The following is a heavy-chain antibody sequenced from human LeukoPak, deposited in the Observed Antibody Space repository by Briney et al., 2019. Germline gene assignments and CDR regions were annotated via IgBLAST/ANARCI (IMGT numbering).Heavy chain of an antibody. J-gene: IGHJ3*02. Sequence: PGGSLRLSCIASRSGFSDQYMDWVRQAPAKGLEWVGRIANIGNGYMTEYAASVKGRFTISRDDSKNSLYLHMNSLKTEDTAVYSCTRGYSGVSRYAFDIWGQGTMVTVSS. CDR3: TRGYSGVSRYAFDI. CDR2: IANIGNGYMT. V-gene: IGHV3-72*01. D-gene: IGHD5-12*01. CDR1: RSGFSDQY.